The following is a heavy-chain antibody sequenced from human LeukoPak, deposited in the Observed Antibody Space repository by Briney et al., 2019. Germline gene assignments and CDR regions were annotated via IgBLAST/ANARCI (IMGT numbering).Heavy chain of an antibody. D-gene: IGHD6-19*01. CDR2: IYYSGST. CDR1: GGSISSNSYY. J-gene: IGHJ4*02. CDR3: AGYPYNSGWYFDY. Sequence: SETLSLTCTVSGGSISSNSYYWGWIRQPPGKGLEWIGSIYYSGSTYYNPSLKSRVTISVDTSKNQFSLKLSSVTAADTAVYYCAGYPYNSGWYFDYWGQGTLVTVSS. V-gene: IGHV4-39*07.